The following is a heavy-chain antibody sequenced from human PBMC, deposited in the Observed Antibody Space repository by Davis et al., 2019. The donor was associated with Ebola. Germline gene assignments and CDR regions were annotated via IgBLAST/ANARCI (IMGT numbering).Heavy chain of an antibody. CDR1: GGSISSYY. CDR3: ARGGVVVVTPYHYYGMDV. Sequence: MPSETLSLTCTVSGGSISSYYWSWIRQSPGKGLEWIGNIHSIGGANYNPSLKSRATISVDTSNNQFFLRLTSVTAADTAVYYCARGGVVVVTPYHYYGMDVWGKGTTVTVSS. J-gene: IGHJ6*04. CDR2: IHSIGGA. D-gene: IGHD2-15*01. V-gene: IGHV4-59*01.